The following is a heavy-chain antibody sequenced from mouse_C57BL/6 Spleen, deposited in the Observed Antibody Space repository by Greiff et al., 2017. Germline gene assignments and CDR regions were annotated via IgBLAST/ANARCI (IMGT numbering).Heavy chain of an antibody. CDR3: ARLDYYGSSPFDY. D-gene: IGHD1-1*01. V-gene: IGHV1-75*01. CDR1: GYTFTDYY. J-gene: IGHJ2*01. Sequence: VQLQESGPELVKPGASVKISCKASGYTFTDYYINWVKQRPGQGLEWIGWIFPGSGSTYYNEKFKGKATLTVDKSSSTAYMLLSSLTSEDSAVYFCARLDYYGSSPFDYWGQGTTLTVSS. CDR2: IFPGSGST.